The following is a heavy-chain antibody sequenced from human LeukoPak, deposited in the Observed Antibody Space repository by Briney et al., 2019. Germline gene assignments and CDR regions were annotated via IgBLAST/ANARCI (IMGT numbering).Heavy chain of an antibody. CDR2: IYTSGST. D-gene: IGHD3-9*01. V-gene: IGHV4-61*02. CDR1: GVSISSGSYY. CDR3: ARDPSLDYDILTGYYNAFYFDY. J-gene: IGHJ4*02. Sequence: PSETLSLTCTVSGVSISSGSYYWSWIRQPAGKGLEWIGRIYTSGSTNYNPSLKSRVTISVDTSKNRFSLKLSSVTAADTAVYYCARDPSLDYDILTGYYNAFYFDYWGQGTLVTVSS.